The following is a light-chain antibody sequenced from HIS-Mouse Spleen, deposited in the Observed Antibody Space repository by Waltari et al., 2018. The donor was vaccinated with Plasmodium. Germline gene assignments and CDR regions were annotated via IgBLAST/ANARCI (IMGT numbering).Light chain of an antibody. CDR1: SSDVGGYNS. V-gene: IGLV2-11*01. Sequence: QSALTPPRSVSGSPGQSVTIPCTGTSSDVGGYNSVSWYQQHPGKAPKLMIYDVSKRPSGVPDRFSGSKSGNTASLTISGLQAEDEADYYCCSYAGSYTYVFGTGTKVTVL. CDR2: DVS. CDR3: CSYAGSYTYV. J-gene: IGLJ1*01.